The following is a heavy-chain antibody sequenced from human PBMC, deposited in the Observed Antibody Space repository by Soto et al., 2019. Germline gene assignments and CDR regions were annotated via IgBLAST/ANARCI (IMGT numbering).Heavy chain of an antibody. CDR2: INAGNGDT. CDR1: GYTSTSYA. CDR3: ARDWGRGQFLTNKDY. D-gene: IGHD3-9*01. J-gene: IGHJ4*01. Sequence: ASVKVSCKASGYTSTSYAIHWVRQAPGQSLEWMGWINAGNGDTKYSQKFQGRVTITRDTSASTVYMELSSLRSEDTAVYYCARDWGRGQFLTNKDYWGQ. V-gene: IGHV1-3*01.